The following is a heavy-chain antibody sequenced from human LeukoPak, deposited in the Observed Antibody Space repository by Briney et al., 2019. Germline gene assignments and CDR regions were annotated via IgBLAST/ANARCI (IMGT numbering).Heavy chain of an antibody. CDR1: SGSISSSSYY. CDR3: ARKWELHALDI. D-gene: IGHD1-26*01. CDR2: IYYNGRT. J-gene: IGHJ3*02. V-gene: IGHV4-39*01. Sequence: PSETLSLTCTISSGSISSSSYYWGWIRQPPGKGLEWIGSIYYNGRTSYNPSLKSRVTISVDTSKNRFSLRLTSVTAADTAVYYCARKWELHALDIWGQGTMVTVSS.